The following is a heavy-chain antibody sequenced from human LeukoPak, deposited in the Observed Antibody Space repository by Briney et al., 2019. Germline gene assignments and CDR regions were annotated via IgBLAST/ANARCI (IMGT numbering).Heavy chain of an antibody. CDR1: GFTFSSYG. V-gene: IGHV3-30*18. CDR2: ISYDGSNK. D-gene: IGHD5-24*01. J-gene: IGHJ4*02. CDR3: AKGLQMGD. Sequence: GGSLRLSCAASGFTFSSYGMHWVRQAPGKGLEWVAVISYDGSNKYYADSVKGRFTISRDNSKNTLYLQMNSLRAEDTAVYYCAKGLQMGDWGQGTLVTVSS.